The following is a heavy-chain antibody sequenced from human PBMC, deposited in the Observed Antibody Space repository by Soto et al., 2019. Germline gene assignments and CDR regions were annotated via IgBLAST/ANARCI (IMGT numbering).Heavy chain of an antibody. CDR3: AGDQGPNYMAV. V-gene: IGHV3-11*01. Sequence: QVQLVESGGGMVKPGGSLRLPCAASGLTFSDSFRSWSRQTPGKGLEWLSYISGRDGNIYYADSVRGRFTISRDNAKNSVYRQMNSLRAEDTAVYYCAGDQGPNYMAVWGKGTTVTV. CDR2: ISGRDGNI. CDR1: GLTFSDSF. J-gene: IGHJ6*03.